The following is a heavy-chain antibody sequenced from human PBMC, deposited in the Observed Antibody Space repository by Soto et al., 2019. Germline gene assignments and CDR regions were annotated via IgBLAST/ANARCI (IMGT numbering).Heavy chain of an antibody. CDR1: GFTFSTYA. CDR2: ISISGTYT. J-gene: IGHJ6*02. D-gene: IGHD1-26*01. CDR3: AKGQSDSGSYYTPLSDCMDV. V-gene: IGHV3-23*01. Sequence: GGSLRLSCAASGFTFSTYAMTWVRQAPGKGLEWVSGISISGTYTYYADSVKGRFTISRDNSKNTLYLQMHSLRAEDTAVYYCAKGQSDSGSYYTPLSDCMDVWGQGTTVTVSS.